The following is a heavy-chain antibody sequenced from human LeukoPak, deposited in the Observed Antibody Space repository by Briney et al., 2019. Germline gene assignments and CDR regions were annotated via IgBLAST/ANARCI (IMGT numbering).Heavy chain of an antibody. CDR2: ISSSGDTI. J-gene: IGHJ6*03. CDR1: GFTFSNYD. Sequence: GGSLRLSCVAPGFTFSNYDINWVCQAPGKGLEWISYISSSGDTIKYADSVKGRFTISRDNAKNSLFLQMNGLRAEDTAVYYCASSSSYGDSYYYYMDVWGKGTTVTVSS. D-gene: IGHD3-16*01. CDR3: ASSSSYGDSYYYYMDV. V-gene: IGHV3-48*01.